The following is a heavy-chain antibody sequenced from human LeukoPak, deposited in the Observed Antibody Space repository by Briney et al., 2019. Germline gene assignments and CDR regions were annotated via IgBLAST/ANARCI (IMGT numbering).Heavy chain of an antibody. CDR3: ARFPLYCSSTSCYTGFDY. CDR2: IYPGDSDT. Sequence: GESLKISCKGSGYSFTSYWIGWVRQMPGKGLEWMGIIYPGDSDTRYSPSFQGQVTISADKSISTAYLQWSSLKAPDTAMYYCARFPLYCSSTSCYTGFDYWGQGTLVTVSS. V-gene: IGHV5-51*01. CDR1: GYSFTSYW. J-gene: IGHJ4*02. D-gene: IGHD2-2*02.